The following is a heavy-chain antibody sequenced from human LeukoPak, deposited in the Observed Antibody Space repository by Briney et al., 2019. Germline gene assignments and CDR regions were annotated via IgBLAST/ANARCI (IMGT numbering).Heavy chain of an antibody. CDR1: GGSFSGYY. J-gene: IGHJ5*02. Sequence: SETLSLTRAVYGGSFSGYYWSWIRQPPGKRLEWIGEINHSGSTNYNPSLKSRVTISVDTSKNQFSLKLSSVTAADTAVYYCARARITIFGVVITRDNWFDPWGQGTLVTVSS. CDR2: INHSGST. CDR3: ARARITIFGVVITRDNWFDP. D-gene: IGHD3-3*01. V-gene: IGHV4-34*01.